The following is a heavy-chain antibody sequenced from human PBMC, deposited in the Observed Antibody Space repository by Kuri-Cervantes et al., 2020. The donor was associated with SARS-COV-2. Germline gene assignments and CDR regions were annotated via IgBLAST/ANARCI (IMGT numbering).Heavy chain of an antibody. D-gene: IGHD5-24*01. J-gene: IGHJ4*02. CDR2: ISYDGSNK. CDR3: AKDGLEMATITFFDY. CDR1: GFTFSSYG. V-gene: IGHV3-30*18. Sequence: GGSLRLSCAASGFTFSSYGMHWVRQAPGKGLEWVAVISYDGSNKYYADSVKGRFTISRDNSKNTLYLQMNSLRAEDTAVYYCAKDGLEMATITFFDYWGQGILVTVSS.